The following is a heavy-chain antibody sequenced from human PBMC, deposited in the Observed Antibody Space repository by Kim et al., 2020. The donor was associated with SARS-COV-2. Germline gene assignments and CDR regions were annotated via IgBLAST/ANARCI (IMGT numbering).Heavy chain of an antibody. Sequence: LQSRVTIAVDTSKNQVSLKLSSVTAADTAVYYCASYYYDSSGYYYGFDYWGQGTLVTVSS. CDR3: ASYYYDSSGYYYGFDY. V-gene: IGHV4-59*01. D-gene: IGHD3-22*01. J-gene: IGHJ4*02.